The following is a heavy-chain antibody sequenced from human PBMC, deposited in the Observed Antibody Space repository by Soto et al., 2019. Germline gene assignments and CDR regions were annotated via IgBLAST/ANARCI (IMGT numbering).Heavy chain of an antibody. J-gene: IGHJ5*02. V-gene: IGHV2-5*02. CDR2: IYWDDDK. CDR1: GFSVSTSGLG. CDR3: AHKPGNNWFAP. Sequence: QITLKESDPTLVKPTQTLTLTCTFSGFSVSTSGLGVGWIRQPPGKGLEWLALIYWDDDKRYSTSLKSRLTINKDTSKNHVVLTMTNMDPVDTATYYCAHKPGNNWFAPWGQGTLVTVSS. D-gene: IGHD1-26*01.